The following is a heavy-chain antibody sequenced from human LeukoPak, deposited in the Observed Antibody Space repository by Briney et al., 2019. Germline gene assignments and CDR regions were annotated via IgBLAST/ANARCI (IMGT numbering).Heavy chain of an antibody. J-gene: IGHJ6*03. CDR3: AKRTYRDNYNRASMGYYYYIDV. Sequence: GGSLRLSCAASGFTFSSYAMSWVRQAPGKGLEWVSAISGGGVVTNYADSVKGRFTISRDNSKNTVYLRMNTLRAEDTAVYFCAKRTYRDNYNRASMGYYYYIDVWGKGTTVTVSS. CDR2: ISGGGVVT. V-gene: IGHV3-23*01. D-gene: IGHD5-24*01. CDR1: GFTFSSYA.